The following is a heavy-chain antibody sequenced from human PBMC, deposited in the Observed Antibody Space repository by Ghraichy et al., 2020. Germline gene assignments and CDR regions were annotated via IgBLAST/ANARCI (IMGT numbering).Heavy chain of an antibody. V-gene: IGHV4-59*01. CDR2: IYYSGST. D-gene: IGHD6-6*01. CDR3: ASGSSLEYDY. J-gene: IGHJ4*02. Sequence: GSLRLSCTVSGGSISSYYWSWIRQPPGKGLEWIGYIYYSGSTNYNPSLKSRVTISVDTSKNQFSLKLSSVTAADTAVYYCASGSSLEYDYWGQGTLVTVSS. CDR1: GGSISSYY.